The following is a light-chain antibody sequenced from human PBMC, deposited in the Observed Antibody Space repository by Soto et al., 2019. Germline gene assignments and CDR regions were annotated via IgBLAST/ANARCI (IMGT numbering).Light chain of an antibody. CDR1: QSISSW. CDR2: DAS. Sequence: DIQMTQSPSTLSASVGDRVTITCRASQSISSWLAWYQQRPGKAPKLLIYDASSLESGVPSRFSGSGSGTEFTLTISSLQPDDFATYYCQQYNQEWTFDQGTKVEIK. J-gene: IGKJ1*01. V-gene: IGKV1-5*01. CDR3: QQYNQEWT.